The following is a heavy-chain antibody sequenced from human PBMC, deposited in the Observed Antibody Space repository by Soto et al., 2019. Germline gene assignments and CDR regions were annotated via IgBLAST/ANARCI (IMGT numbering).Heavy chain of an antibody. CDR3: ARKVAGKENWFDP. V-gene: IGHV1-69*06. J-gene: IGHJ5*02. CDR2: IIPIFGTA. Sequence: GASVKVSCKASGGTFSSYAISWVRQAPGQGLEWMGGIIPIFGTANYAQKFQGRVTITADKSTSTAYMELSSLRSEDTAVCYCARKVAGKENWFDPWGQGTLVTVSS. CDR1: GGTFSSYA. D-gene: IGHD6-19*01.